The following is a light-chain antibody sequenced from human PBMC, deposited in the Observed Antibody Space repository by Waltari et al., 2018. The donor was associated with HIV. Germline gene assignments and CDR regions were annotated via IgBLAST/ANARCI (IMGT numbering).Light chain of an antibody. V-gene: IGKV3-15*01. J-gene: IGKJ4*01. Sequence: EIVMTQSPVTLSVSPGARATLSCRASQSVYSNLDWYQQKPGQAPRLVIYGASTRATGIPARFSGSGSGTEFTLTISSLQSEDFALYYCQQYYDWPLTFGGGTKVEIK. CDR1: QSVYSN. CDR3: QQYYDWPLT. CDR2: GAS.